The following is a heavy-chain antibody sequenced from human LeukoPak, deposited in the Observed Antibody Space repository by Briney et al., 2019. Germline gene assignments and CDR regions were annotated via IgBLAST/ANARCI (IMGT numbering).Heavy chain of an antibody. CDR2: INSDGST. CDR1: GFTVSNSW. CDR3: ARGASGSFDF. V-gene: IGHV3-74*01. D-gene: IGHD3-10*01. J-gene: IGHJ4*02. Sequence: GGSLRLSCAASGFTVSNSWMQWVRQAPGKGLVWASRINSDGSTGYADSVKGRFTISRDNAKNTLSLQMNSLRVEDTAVYYCARGASGSFDFWGQGTLVTVSS.